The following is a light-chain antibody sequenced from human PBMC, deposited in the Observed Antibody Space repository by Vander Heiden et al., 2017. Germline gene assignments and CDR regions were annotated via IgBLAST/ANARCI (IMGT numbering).Light chain of an antibody. Sequence: DIQMTQSPSSLSASAGDTVTMTCRASQSISSYLNWYQQKPGKAPKLLIYAASSLQSGVPSRFSGSGSGTDFTLTISSLQPEDFATYYCQQSYSTPFTFGPGTKVDIK. CDR1: QSISSY. CDR2: AAS. J-gene: IGKJ3*01. CDR3: QQSYSTPFT. V-gene: IGKV1-39*01.